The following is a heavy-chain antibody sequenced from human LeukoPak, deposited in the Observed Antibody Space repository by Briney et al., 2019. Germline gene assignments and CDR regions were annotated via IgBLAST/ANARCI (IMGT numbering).Heavy chain of an antibody. Sequence: GGSPRLSCAASGFTFSSYAMSWVRQAPGKGLEWVSAISGSGGSTYYADSVKGRFTISRDNSKNTLYLQMNSLRAEDTAVYYCAKGTYYYDSSGYSSWGQGTLVTVSS. V-gene: IGHV3-23*01. J-gene: IGHJ5*02. CDR1: GFTFSSYA. CDR3: AKGTYYYDSSGYSS. CDR2: ISGSGGST. D-gene: IGHD3-22*01.